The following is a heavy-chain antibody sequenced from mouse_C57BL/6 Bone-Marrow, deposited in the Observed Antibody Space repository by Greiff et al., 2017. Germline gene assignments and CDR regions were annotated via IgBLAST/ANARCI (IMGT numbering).Heavy chain of an antibody. CDR2: INPSNGGT. J-gene: IGHJ4*01. D-gene: IGHD2-3*01. V-gene: IGHV1-53*01. CDR3: ARSGRWLLRRFYYAMDY. CDR1: GYTFTSYW. Sequence: QVQLQQPGTELVKPGASVKLSCKASGYTFTSYWMHWVKQRPGKGLEWIGNINPSNGGTNYNEKFKSKATLTVDKSPSTAYMQLSSLTSEDSAVYYCARSGRWLLRRFYYAMDYWGQGTSVTVSS.